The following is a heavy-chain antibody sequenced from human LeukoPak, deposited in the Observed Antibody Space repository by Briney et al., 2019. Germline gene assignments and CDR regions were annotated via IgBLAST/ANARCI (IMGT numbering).Heavy chain of an antibody. CDR3: ARFTVTKKIFDY. CDR1: GFTFSDYY. D-gene: IGHD4-17*01. Sequence: PGGSLRLSCAASGFTFSDYYMSWIRQAPGKGLEWVSYISSSGNTTYHADSVKGRFTISRDNAKNSLYLQMNSLRAEDTAVYYCARFTVTKKIFDYWGQGTLVTVSS. CDR2: ISSSGNTT. V-gene: IGHV3-11*04. J-gene: IGHJ4*02.